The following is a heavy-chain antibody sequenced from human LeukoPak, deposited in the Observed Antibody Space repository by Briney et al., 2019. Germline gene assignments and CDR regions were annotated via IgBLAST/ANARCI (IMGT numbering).Heavy chain of an antibody. CDR3: ARGEVGVITHDAFDI. CDR2: MNPNSGNT. V-gene: IGHV1-8*01. J-gene: IGHJ3*02. CDR1: GYTFTSYD. Sequence: ASVKVSCKASGYTFTSYDINWVRQATGQGLEWMGWMNPNSGNTGYAQKFQGRVTITRNTSISTAYMELSSLRSEDTAVYYCARGEVGVITHDAFDIWGQGTMVTVSS. D-gene: IGHD3-10*01.